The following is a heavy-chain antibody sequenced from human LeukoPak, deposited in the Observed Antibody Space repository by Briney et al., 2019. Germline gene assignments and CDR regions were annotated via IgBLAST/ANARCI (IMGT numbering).Heavy chain of an antibody. D-gene: IGHD6-6*01. CDR2: IYYSGST. J-gene: IGHJ6*02. V-gene: IGHV4-59*01. CDR1: AGSISSYN. CDR3: ARMSGDSSSSINYYYYGMDV. Sequence: SETLSLTCTVSAGSISSYNWSWIRQPPWKGLEWIVYIYYSGSTNYNPSLKSRVTISVDTSKNQFSLKLSSVTAADTAVYYCARMSGDSSSSINYYYYGMDVWGQGTTVTVSS.